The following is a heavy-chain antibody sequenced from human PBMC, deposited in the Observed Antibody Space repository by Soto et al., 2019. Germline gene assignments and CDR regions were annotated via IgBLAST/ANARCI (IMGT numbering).Heavy chain of an antibody. CDR3: ATQSEALEKARLKGLAP. CDR2: ILPIFGTP. CDR1: GGTFSNSA. J-gene: IGHJ5*02. Sequence: QVQLVQYGTEVKKPGSSVKVSCKASGGTFSNSAIIWVRQAPGQGLEWMGGILPIFGTPNYAQKVQGRLTISADEFSSTAYMELNILRSEDTAVYYCATQSEALEKARLKGLAPWGQGSLVTVSS. D-gene: IGHD1-1*01. V-gene: IGHV1-69*01.